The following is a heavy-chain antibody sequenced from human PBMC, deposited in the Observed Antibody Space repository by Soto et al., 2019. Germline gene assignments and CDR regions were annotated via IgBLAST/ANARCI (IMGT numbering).Heavy chain of an antibody. Sequence: PSETLPLTCTVSGGSISSSSYYWGWIRQPPGKGLDWIGSIYYSGSTYYNPSLKSRVTISVDTSKNQFSLKLSSVTAADTAVYYCARHIVVVPAAMSSSEHYMDVWGKGTTVTVSS. CDR1: GGSISSSSYY. V-gene: IGHV4-39*01. J-gene: IGHJ6*03. CDR3: ARHIVVVPAAMSSSEHYMDV. CDR2: IYYSGST. D-gene: IGHD2-2*01.